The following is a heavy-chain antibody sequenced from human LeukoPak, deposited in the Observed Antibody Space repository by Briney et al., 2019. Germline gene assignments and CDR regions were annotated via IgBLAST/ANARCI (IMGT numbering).Heavy chain of an antibody. J-gene: IGHJ6*03. Sequence: GGSLRLSCAASGFTFSISWMHWVRQAPGKGLAWVSHINSDGSSTDYADSVRGRFTISRDNAKNTLYLQMNSLRAEDTAVYYCVRSFLAPHYYYYYMDVWGKGTTVTVSS. V-gene: IGHV3-74*01. CDR1: GFTFSISW. CDR2: INSDGSST. CDR3: VRSFLAPHYYYYYMDV. D-gene: IGHD3-3*02.